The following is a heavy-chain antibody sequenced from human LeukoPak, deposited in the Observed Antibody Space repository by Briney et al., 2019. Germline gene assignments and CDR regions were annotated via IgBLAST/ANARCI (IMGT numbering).Heavy chain of an antibody. CDR1: GFTFSDYY. CDR2: ISSSGSTI. CDR3: ARWYISSWYPNRYYFDY. V-gene: IGHV3-11*01. D-gene: IGHD6-13*01. J-gene: IGHJ4*02. Sequence: GGSLRLSCAASGFTFSDYYMSWIRQAPGKGLEWVSYISSSGSTIYYADSVKGRFTISRDNAKNSLYLQMNSLRAEDTAVYYCARWYISSWYPNRYYFDYWGQGTLVTVSS.